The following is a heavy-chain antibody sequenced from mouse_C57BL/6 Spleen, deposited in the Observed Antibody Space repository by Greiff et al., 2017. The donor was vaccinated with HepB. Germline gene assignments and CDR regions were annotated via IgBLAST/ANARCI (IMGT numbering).Heavy chain of an antibody. CDR3: ARDNYSNFYWYFDV. CDR1: GYSITSGYD. Sequence: EVKLVESGPGMVKPSQSLSLTCTVTGYSITSGYDWHWIRHFPGNTLEWMGYISYSGSTNYNPSLKSRISITHDTSKNHFFLKLNSVTTEDTATYYCARDNYSNFYWYFDVWGTGTTVTVSS. V-gene: IGHV3-1*01. J-gene: IGHJ1*03. D-gene: IGHD2-5*01. CDR2: ISYSGST.